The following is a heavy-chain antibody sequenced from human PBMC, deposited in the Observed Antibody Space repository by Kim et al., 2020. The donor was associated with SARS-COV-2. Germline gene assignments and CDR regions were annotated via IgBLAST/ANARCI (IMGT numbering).Heavy chain of an antibody. J-gene: IGHJ5*02. CDR1: GYTFTGYY. CDR2: INPNSGGT. D-gene: IGHD5-18*01. Sequence: ASVKVSCKASGYTFTGYYMHWVRQAPGQGLEWMGRINPNSGGTNYAQKFQGRVTMTRDTSISTAYMELSRLRSDDTAVYYCARPDTAWGNWFDPWVQGTLVTVPS. V-gene: IGHV1-2*06. CDR3: ARPDTAWGNWFDP.